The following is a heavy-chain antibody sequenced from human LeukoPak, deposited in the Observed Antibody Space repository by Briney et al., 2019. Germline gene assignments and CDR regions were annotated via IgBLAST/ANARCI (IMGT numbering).Heavy chain of an antibody. Sequence: GSLRLSCVASGFTFSNYWMSWVRQAPGKGLEWVANIKQDGSEMYYVESVKGRFTISRDNAENSLYLQMNSLRVEDTAVYYCARDKIVGPTILDSWGQGTLVTVSS. D-gene: IGHD1-26*01. V-gene: IGHV3-7*03. CDR3: ARDKIVGPTILDS. CDR2: IKQDGSEM. J-gene: IGHJ4*02. CDR1: GFTFSNYW.